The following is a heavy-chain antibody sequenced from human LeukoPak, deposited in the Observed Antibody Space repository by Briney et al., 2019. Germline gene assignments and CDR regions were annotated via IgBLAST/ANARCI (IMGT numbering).Heavy chain of an antibody. J-gene: IGHJ4*02. CDR1: GGSISSYY. CDR3: ATLSDAIAAAGTRNY. Sequence: PSETLSLTCTVSGGSISSYYWSWVRQAPGKGLEWVSVISGSGGSTNYADSVNGRFTISRDNSKNMLHLQMSSLRAEDTAVYYCATLSDAIAAAGTRNYWGQGTLVTVSS. D-gene: IGHD6-13*01. CDR2: ISGSGGST. V-gene: IGHV3-23*01.